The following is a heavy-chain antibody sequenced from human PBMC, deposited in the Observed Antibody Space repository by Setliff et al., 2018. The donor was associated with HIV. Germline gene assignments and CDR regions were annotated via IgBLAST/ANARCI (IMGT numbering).Heavy chain of an antibody. CDR1: GYSFTSYW. CDR2: IYPGDSDT. D-gene: IGHD2-21*02. V-gene: IGHV5-51*01. Sequence: GESLKISCKGSGYSFTSYWIGWVRQMPGKGLEWMGIIYPGDSDTRYSPSFQGQVTISADKSISTAYLQWSSLQTSDSGMYYCARGIAALTASFDYWGQGSLVTVSS. J-gene: IGHJ4*02. CDR3: ARGIAALTASFDY.